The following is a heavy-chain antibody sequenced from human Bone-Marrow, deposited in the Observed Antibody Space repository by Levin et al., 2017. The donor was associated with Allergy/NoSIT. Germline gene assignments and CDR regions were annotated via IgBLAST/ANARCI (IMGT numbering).Heavy chain of an antibody. Sequence: GGSLRLSCAASGFTFNNFAMSWVRQAPGKGLEWVLAINAVGDDLYYADSVKGRFTISRDNSRYTLYLQMASLRAADTAIYYCAKDVFGGVRLGFDFWGQGALVTVSS. V-gene: IGHV3-23*01. CDR3: AKDVFGGVRLGFDF. CDR2: INAVGDDL. J-gene: IGHJ4*02. D-gene: IGHD3-16*01. CDR1: GFTFNNFA.